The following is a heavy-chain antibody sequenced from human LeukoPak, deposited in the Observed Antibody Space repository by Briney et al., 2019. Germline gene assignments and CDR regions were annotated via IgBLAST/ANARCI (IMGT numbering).Heavy chain of an antibody. CDR2: IKQDGSEK. Sequence: PGGSLRLSCGASGFTFSSYWMSWVRQAPGKGLEWVANIKQDGSEKYYVDSVKGRFTISRDNAKNSLYLQMNSLRAEDTAVYYCATRGYSYGFDYWGQGTLVTVSS. CDR3: ATRGYSYGFDY. V-gene: IGHV3-7*01. CDR1: GFTFSSYW. J-gene: IGHJ4*02. D-gene: IGHD5-18*01.